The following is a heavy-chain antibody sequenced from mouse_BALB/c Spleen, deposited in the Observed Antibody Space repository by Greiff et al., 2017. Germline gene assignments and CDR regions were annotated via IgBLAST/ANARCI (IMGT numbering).Heavy chain of an antibody. CDR1: GFTFSSFG. V-gene: IGHV5-17*02. CDR2: ISSGSSTI. J-gene: IGHJ4*01. Sequence: EVQLVESGGGLVQPGGSRKLSCAASGFTFSSFGMHWVRQAPEKGLEWVAYISSGSSTIYYADTVKGRCTISRDNPKNTLFLQMNSLRSEDTAMYYCERGGGSSSDYAIDYWGQGTPVTVS. CDR3: ERGGGSSSDYAIDY. D-gene: IGHD1-1*01.